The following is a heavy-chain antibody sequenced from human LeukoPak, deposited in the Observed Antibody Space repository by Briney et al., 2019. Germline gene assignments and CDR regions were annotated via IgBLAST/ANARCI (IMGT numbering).Heavy chain of an antibody. CDR2: IYTSGST. V-gene: IGHV4-61*02. CDR3: ARESYYYDSSGYPYWYFDL. Sequence: SETLSLTCAVSGYSISSGYYWSWIRQPAGKGLEWIGRIYTSGSTNYNPSLKSRVTISVDKSKNQFSLKLSSVTAADTAVYYCARESYYYDSSGYPYWYFDLWGRGTLVTVSS. J-gene: IGHJ2*01. D-gene: IGHD3-22*01. CDR1: GYSISSGYY.